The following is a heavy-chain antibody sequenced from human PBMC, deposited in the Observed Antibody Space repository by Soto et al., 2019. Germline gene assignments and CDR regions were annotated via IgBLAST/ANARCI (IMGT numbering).Heavy chain of an antibody. V-gene: IGHV1-69*13. J-gene: IGHJ4*02. CDR1: GGTFSSYA. D-gene: IGHD5-12*01. Sequence: SVKVSCKASGGTFSSYAISWVRQAPGQGLEWMGGIIPIFGTANYAQKFQGRVTITADESTSTAYMELSSLRSEDTAVYYCASHFSRDGYNFDYWGQGTLVTSPQ. CDR2: IIPIFGTA. CDR3: ASHFSRDGYNFDY.